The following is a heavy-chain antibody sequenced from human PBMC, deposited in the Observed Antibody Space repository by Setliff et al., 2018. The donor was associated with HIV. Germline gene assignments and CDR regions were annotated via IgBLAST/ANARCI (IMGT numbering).Heavy chain of an antibody. CDR2: MDPSSAAT. J-gene: IGHJ4*02. Sequence: ASVKVSCKASGYTFTSKHINWVRQATGQGLEWLGWMDPSSAATGYAQKFQGRVTLTRDTSINTAYMELSSLTSDDTAVYYCARPSHVYDDDGPLGYWGQGTLVTVSS. CDR3: ARPSHVYDDDGPLGY. V-gene: IGHV1-8*01. CDR1: GYTFTSKH. D-gene: IGHD3-16*01.